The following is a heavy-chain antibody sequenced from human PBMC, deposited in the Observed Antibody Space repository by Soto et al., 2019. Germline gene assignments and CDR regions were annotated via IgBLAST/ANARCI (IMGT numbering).Heavy chain of an antibody. CDR2: MSNSGRT. CDR1: GDSISRGAYY. V-gene: IGHV4-30-4*08. J-gene: IGHJ5*02. D-gene: IGHD2-2*01. Sequence: SETLSLTCTVSGDSISRGAYYWTWIRQQPGKGLEWIGYMSNSGRTYYNPSLKSRLTISLDTSKNQFSLKLNSVTAADTAIYYLAKVPESCGMGTLAPLSS. CDR3: AKVPES.